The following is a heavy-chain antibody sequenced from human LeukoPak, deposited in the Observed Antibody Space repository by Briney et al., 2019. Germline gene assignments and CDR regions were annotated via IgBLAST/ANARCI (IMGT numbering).Heavy chain of an antibody. CDR1: GYTLTELS. J-gene: IGHJ5*02. CDR2: FDPEDGET. CDR3: ATDRGFYDSSGYYFNWFDP. V-gene: IGHV1-24*01. D-gene: IGHD3-22*01. Sequence: GASVKVSCKDSGYTLTELSMHWVRQAPGKGLEWMGGFDPEDGETIYAQKFQGRVTMTEDTSTDTAYMELSSLRSEDTAVYYCATDRGFYDSSGYYFNWFDPWGQGTLVTVSS.